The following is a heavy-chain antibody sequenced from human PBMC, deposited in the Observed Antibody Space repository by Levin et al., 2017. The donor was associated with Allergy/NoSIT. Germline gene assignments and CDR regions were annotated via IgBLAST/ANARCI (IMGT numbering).Heavy chain of an antibody. CDR3: ARVRNAGGRGWFDS. D-gene: IGHD2-8*02. V-gene: IGHV4-31*03. J-gene: IGHJ5*01. Sequence: RASETLSLTCTVSGDSIISGHYYWSWIRQSPGKGLEWIGHSYYSGTAYYNPSLKSRLTISVDTSKNQFSLKLSPVTAADSAVYYCARVRNAGGRGWFDSWGQGTLVTVSS. CDR2: SYYSGTA. CDR1: GDSIISGHYY.